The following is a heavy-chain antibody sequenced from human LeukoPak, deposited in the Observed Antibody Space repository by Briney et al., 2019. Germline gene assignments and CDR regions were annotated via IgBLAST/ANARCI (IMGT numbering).Heavy chain of an antibody. V-gene: IGHV4-59*11. D-gene: IGHD3-22*01. CDR2: IYYTGST. Sequence: SETLSLTCTVSDGSISSHYWSWIQQPPGKGLEWIGCIYYTGSTNYNPSLKSRVTISLDMSKTQFSLKLNSVTAADTAVYYCARSQNSGYYYVYDYWGQGSLVTVSS. J-gene: IGHJ4*02. CDR3: ARSQNSGYYYVYDY. CDR1: DGSISSHY.